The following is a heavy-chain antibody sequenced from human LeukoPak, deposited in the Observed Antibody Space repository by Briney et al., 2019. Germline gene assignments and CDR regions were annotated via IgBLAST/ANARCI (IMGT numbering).Heavy chain of an antibody. D-gene: IGHD1-7*01. CDR1: GFTFTYYA. CDR2: ISSSSSYI. Sequence: PGGSLRLSCAASGFTFTYYAIHWVRQAPGKGLEWVSCISSSSSYIYYADSVKGRFTISRDNAKNSLYLQMNSLRVEDTAVYYCARAHNWKYGTFDYWGQGTLVTVSS. CDR3: ARAHNWKYGTFDY. V-gene: IGHV3-21*01. J-gene: IGHJ4*02.